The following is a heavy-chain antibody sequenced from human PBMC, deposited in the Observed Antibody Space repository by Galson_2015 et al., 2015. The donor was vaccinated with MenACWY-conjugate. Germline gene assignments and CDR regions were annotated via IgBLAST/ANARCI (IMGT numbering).Heavy chain of an antibody. CDR3: VRGIREDSSGHYYDLYYFAD. CDR2: INRRGTT. Sequence: LRLSCAASGFTVSSSYVSWVRQAPGKGLEWVSVINRRGTTDYADSVKGRFTSSRDNAKNTVYLQMNSLRPQDTALYYCVRGIREDSSGHYYDLYYFADWGQGTLVTVSS. J-gene: IGHJ4*02. D-gene: IGHD3-22*01. V-gene: IGHV3-53*05. CDR1: GFTVSSSY.